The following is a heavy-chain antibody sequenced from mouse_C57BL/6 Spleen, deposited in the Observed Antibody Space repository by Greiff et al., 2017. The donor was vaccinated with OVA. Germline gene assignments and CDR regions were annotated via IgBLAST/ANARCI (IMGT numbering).Heavy chain of an antibody. CDR1: GYTFTSYW. V-gene: IGHV1-52*01. J-gene: IGHJ4*01. CDR3: AKSNYEYYAMDY. CDR2: IDPSDSET. Sequence: QVQLQQPGAELVRPGSSVKLSCKASGYTFTSYWMHWVKQRPIQGLEWIGNIDPSDSETHYNQKFKDKATLTVDKSSSTAYMQLSSLTSENSAVYYCAKSNYEYYAMDYWGQGTSVTVSS. D-gene: IGHD2-5*01.